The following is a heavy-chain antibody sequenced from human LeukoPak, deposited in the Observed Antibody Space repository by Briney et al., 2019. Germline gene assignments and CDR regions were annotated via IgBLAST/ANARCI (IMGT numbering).Heavy chain of an antibody. CDR1: GGTFSSYA. CDR2: IIPIFGTA. J-gene: IGHJ3*02. V-gene: IGHV1-69*05. CDR3: ARPGAGYYYDSSGHNDAFDI. D-gene: IGHD3-22*01. Sequence: SMKVSCKASGGTFSSYAISWVRQAPGQGLEWMGGIIPIFGTANYAQKFQGRVTITTDESTSTAYMELSSLRSEDTAVYYCARPGAGYYYDSSGHNDAFDIWGQGTMVTVSS.